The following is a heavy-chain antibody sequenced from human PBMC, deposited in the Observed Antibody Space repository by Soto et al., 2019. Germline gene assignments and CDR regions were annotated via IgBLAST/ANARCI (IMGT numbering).Heavy chain of an antibody. CDR3: ARAGESYPPYYCYGMDV. V-gene: IGHV3-30-3*01. J-gene: IGHJ6*02. CDR2: ISYDGSNK. CDR1: GFTFSSYA. Sequence: QVQLVESGGGVVQPGRSLRLSCAASGFTFSSYAMHWVRQAPGKGLEWVAVISYDGSNKYYADSVKGRFTISRDNSKNTLYLQMNRLRAEDTAVYYCARAGESYPPYYCYGMDVWGQGTTVTVSS. D-gene: IGHD1-26*01.